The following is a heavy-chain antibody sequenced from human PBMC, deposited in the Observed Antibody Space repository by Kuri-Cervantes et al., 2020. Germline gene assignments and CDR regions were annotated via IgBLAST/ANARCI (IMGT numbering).Heavy chain of an antibody. D-gene: IGHD6-13*01. CDR1: GFTFSNSD. CDR3: ARDTWQQLSDYYYMDV. Sequence: GESLKISCAASGFTFSNSDMNWVHQAPGKGLEWVSGVSWNGSRTHYADSVKGRFIISRDNSRNTLYLQTNSLRAEDTAVYYCARDTWQQLSDYYYMDVWGKGTTVTVSS. CDR2: VSWNGSRT. V-gene: IGHV3-35*01. J-gene: IGHJ6*03.